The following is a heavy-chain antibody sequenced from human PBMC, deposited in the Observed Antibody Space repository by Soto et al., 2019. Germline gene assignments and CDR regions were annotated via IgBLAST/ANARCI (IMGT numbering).Heavy chain of an antibody. V-gene: IGHV1-58*01. Sequence: SVKVSCKASGFTFSNSAVQWVRQARGQRLEWIGWIVLGSGNTKYAQKIQERVTITRDMSTSTAYMELSSLRSEDTAVYYCATPNHHYADRGGYYPNDGFDIWGLGTLVTVS. CDR1: GFTFSNSA. CDR3: ATPNHHYADRGGYYPNDGFDI. J-gene: IGHJ3*02. D-gene: IGHD3-22*01. CDR2: IVLGSGNT.